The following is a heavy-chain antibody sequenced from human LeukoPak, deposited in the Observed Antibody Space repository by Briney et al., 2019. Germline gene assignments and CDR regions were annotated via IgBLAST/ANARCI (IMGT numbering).Heavy chain of an antibody. J-gene: IGHJ3*01. Sequence: ASVKVSCKASGYTFTSYGISWVRQAPGQGLEWMGWISAYNGNTNYAQKLQGRVTMTTDTSTSTAYMELRSLRSDDTALYYCARDLSYSRDDAFDLWGQGTTVTVSS. D-gene: IGHD3-22*01. CDR2: ISAYNGNT. V-gene: IGHV1-18*01. CDR3: ARDLSYSRDDAFDL. CDR1: GYTFTSYG.